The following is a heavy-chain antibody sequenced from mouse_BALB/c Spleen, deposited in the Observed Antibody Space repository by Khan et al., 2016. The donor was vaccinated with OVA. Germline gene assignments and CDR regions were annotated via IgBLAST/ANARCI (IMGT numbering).Heavy chain of an antibody. CDR3: ARSSYRYDFTY. CDR1: GFSLITYG. V-gene: IGHV2-4-1*01. Sequence: QVQLQQSGPGLVQPSQNLSITCTVSGFSLITYGVHWVRQSPGKGLEWLGVIWSGGNTDYNEAFISRLSIRKDNSKSQVFFKMNSLQSDDTAIYYWARSSYRYDFTYWGRGTLVTVSS. D-gene: IGHD2-12*01. J-gene: IGHJ3*01. CDR2: IWSGGNT.